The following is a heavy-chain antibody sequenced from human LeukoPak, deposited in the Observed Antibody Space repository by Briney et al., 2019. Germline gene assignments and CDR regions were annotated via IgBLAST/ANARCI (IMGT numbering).Heavy chain of an antibody. Sequence: GASVKVSCKASGYSFTGSLIHWVRQAPGQGLEWMGLTNPNSGGTHYAQKFQGRVTMTRDTSISAVYMELSSLKSDDTAVYYCAREVDAFDIWGQGTMVTVSS. J-gene: IGHJ3*02. D-gene: IGHD2-15*01. CDR1: GYSFTGSL. CDR2: TNPNSGGT. V-gene: IGHV1-2*02. CDR3: AREVDAFDI.